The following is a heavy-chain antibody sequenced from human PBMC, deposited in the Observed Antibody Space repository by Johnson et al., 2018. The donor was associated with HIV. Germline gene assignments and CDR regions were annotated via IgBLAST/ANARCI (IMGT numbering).Heavy chain of an antibody. J-gene: IGHJ3*02. CDR3: TRICSMPEASDI. CDR2: VRSKAHSYAT. Sequence: VQLVESGGGLVQPGGSLKLSCAASGFTFSGSAMHWVRQASGKGLEWVGRVRSKAHSYATVYAASLKGRFTISRDDSKNTAYLQMNSLKTEDTAVYYCTRICSMPEASDIWGQGTMVTVSS. CDR1: GFTFSGSA. D-gene: IGHD2/OR15-2a*01. V-gene: IGHV3-73*01.